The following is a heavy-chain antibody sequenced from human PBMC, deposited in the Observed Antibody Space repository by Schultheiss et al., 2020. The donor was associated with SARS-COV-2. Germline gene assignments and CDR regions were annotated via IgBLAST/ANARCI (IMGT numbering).Heavy chain of an antibody. CDR3: AREPMRIYGMDV. CDR1: GGSISRYY. Sequence: SETLSLTCTVSGGSISRYYWSWIRQPPGKGLEWIGYIYYSGSTYYTPSLKSRIAISVDTSKDQFSLRLYSVSAADTAVYYCAREPMRIYGMDVWGQGTTVTVAS. CDR2: IYYSGST. V-gene: IGHV4-59*12. J-gene: IGHJ6*02.